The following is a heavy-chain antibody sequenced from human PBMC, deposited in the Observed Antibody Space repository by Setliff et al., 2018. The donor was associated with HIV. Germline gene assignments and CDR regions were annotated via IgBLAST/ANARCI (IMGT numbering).Heavy chain of an antibody. J-gene: IGHJ4*02. D-gene: IGHD3-9*01. Sequence: GGSLRLSCAASGFTFDDYGMSWVRQAPGKGLEWVSGINWNGGSTGYADSVKGRFTISRDNAKNSLYLQMNSLRVEDSAVYYCASPTYYNFLNWGQGTLVTVS. CDR3: ASPTYYNFLN. CDR1: GFTFDDYG. CDR2: INWNGGST. V-gene: IGHV3-20*04.